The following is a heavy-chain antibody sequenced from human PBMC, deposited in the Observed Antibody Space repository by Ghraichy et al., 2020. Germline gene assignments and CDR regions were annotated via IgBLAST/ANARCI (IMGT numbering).Heavy chain of an antibody. CDR3: ATNFGGNAGPFNY. V-gene: IGHV3-11*06. D-gene: IGHD4-23*01. CDR2: ISSSGAST. J-gene: IGHJ4*02. Sequence: GGSLRLSCAASGLSFENYYITWVRQTPGKGLEWVAYISSSGASTDYVDSVKGRFTISRDNAKSSLYLQMKRLRAADTAVYYCATNFGGNAGPFNYWGQGTLVTVSS. CDR1: GLSFENYY.